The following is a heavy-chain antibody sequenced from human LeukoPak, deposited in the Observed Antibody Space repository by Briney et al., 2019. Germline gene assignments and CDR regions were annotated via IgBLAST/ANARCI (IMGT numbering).Heavy chain of an antibody. CDR1: GYTFTSYG. CDR2: ISAYNGNT. Sequence: GASVKVSCKASGYTFTSYGISWVRQAPGQGLEWMGWISAYNGNTNYAQKLQGRVTMTTDTSTSTAYMELRSLGSDDTAVYYCARMVRGVIIRGYYFDYWGQGTLVTVSS. V-gene: IGHV1-18*04. CDR3: ARMVRGVIIRGYYFDY. D-gene: IGHD3-10*01. J-gene: IGHJ4*02.